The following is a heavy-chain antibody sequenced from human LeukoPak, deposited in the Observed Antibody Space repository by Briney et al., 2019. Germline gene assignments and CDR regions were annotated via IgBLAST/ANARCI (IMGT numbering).Heavy chain of an antibody. CDR2: IYYSGST. V-gene: IGHV4-39*01. Sequence: PSETLSLTCTVSGGSISSSSYYWGWIRQPPGKGLEWIGSIYYSGSTYYNPSLKSRVTISVDTSKNQFSLKLSSATAADTAVYYCASPYCASTRCYANNWFDPWGPGTLVTVSS. J-gene: IGHJ5*02. CDR3: ASPYCASTRCYANNWFDP. D-gene: IGHD2-2*01. CDR1: GGSISSSSYY.